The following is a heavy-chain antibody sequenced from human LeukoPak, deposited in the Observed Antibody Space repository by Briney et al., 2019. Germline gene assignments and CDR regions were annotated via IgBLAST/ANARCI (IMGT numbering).Heavy chain of an antibody. J-gene: IGHJ3*02. D-gene: IGHD5-12*01. V-gene: IGHV3-21*01. CDR3: ARDSPRPYSGYDYDAFDI. CDR1: GFTFSSYS. Sequence: GGSLRLSCAASGFTFSSYSMSWVRQAPGKGLEWVSSISSSSSYIYYADSVKGRFTISRDNAKNSLYLQMNSLRAEDTAVYYCARDSPRPYSGYDYDAFDIWGQETMVTVSS. CDR2: ISSSSSYI.